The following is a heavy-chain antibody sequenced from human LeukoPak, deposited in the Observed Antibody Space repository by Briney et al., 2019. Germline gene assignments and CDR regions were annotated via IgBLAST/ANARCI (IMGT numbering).Heavy chain of an antibody. CDR2: IRYDGSNK. CDR1: GFTFSSYG. Sequence: GGSLRLSCAVSGFTFSSYGMHWLRQAPGKGLEWVAFIRYDGSNKYYADSVKGRFTISRDNYKNTLYLQMNSLRAEDTAVYYCAKDFSVYYYDSRVLDYWGQGTLVTVSS. J-gene: IGHJ4*02. V-gene: IGHV3-30*02. CDR3: AKDFSVYYYDSRVLDY. D-gene: IGHD3-22*01.